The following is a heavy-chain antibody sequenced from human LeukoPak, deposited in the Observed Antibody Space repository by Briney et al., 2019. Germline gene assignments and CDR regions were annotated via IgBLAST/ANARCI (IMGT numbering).Heavy chain of an antibody. Sequence: SETLSLTCTVSGGSISSYYWSWIRQPPGKGLEWIGYISYSGRATYNPSLKSRVTMSIDTSKNQFSLKLSSVTAADTAVYYCARDFCSSTSCHFDYWGQGTLVTVSS. CDR2: ISYSGRA. D-gene: IGHD2-2*01. CDR1: GGSISSYY. V-gene: IGHV4-59*01. CDR3: ARDFCSSTSCHFDY. J-gene: IGHJ4*02.